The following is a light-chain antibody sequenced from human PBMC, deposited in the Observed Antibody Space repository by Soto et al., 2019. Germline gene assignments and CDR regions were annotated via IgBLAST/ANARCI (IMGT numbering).Light chain of an antibody. Sequence: IVLTQSPATLSLSPGERATLSCRASQSISSYLAWYQHKPGQAPRLLIYDASTRAAGIPARFSGSGSGTDFTLTIRSLQPEDFATYYCQQAKSFPWTFGQGTKVDIK. J-gene: IGKJ1*01. CDR2: DAS. CDR1: QSISSY. V-gene: IGKV3-11*01. CDR3: QQAKSFPWT.